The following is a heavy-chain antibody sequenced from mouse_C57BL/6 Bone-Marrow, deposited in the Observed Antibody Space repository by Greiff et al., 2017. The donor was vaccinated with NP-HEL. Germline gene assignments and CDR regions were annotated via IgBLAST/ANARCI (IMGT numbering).Heavy chain of an antibody. CDR1: GFSLTSYG. V-gene: IGHV2-5*01. Sequence: QVQLLQSGPGLVQPSQSLSITCTVSGFSLTSYGVHWVRQSPGKGLEWLGVIWRGGSTDYNADFMSSLSITKDTSKSQGFFKMNSLQADDTAIYYCAKLWYWFAYWGQGTLVTVSA. CDR3: AKLWYWFAY. D-gene: IGHD2-1*01. J-gene: IGHJ3*01. CDR2: IWRGGST.